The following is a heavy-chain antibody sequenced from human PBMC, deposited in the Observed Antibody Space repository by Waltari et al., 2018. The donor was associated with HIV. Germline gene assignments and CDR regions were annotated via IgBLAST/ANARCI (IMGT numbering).Heavy chain of an antibody. CDR3: GAFLCAEDCRDGFDV. CDR2: ISEDSSFM. V-gene: IGHV3-21*06. Sequence: ESGGGRAKPGGTLKLSCSGSGFTFKTYSVSWIRQTPGRGLEWISAISEDSSFMYYADSVKWRFTVSRDNVRNSVFLQINDVRAEDTATYFCGAFLCAEDCRDGFDVWGQGTMVTVS. CDR1: GFTFKTYS. D-gene: IGHD2-21*02. J-gene: IGHJ3*01.